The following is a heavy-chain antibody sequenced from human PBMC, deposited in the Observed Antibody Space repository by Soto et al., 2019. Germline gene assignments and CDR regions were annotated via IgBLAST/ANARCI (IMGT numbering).Heavy chain of an antibody. CDR3: ARDRDDYGSGNYYNRIDF. V-gene: IGHV1-69*01. Sequence: QVQLVQSGAEVKKPGSSVKVSCKASGGIFSTYAISWLRQAPGQGLEWMXXIIPLFGTPNYAQRFQGRVTITADESTSTAYMELSRLRSEDTAVYYCARDRDDYGSGNYYNRIDFWGQGTLVTVSS. J-gene: IGHJ4*02. CDR1: GGIFSTYA. CDR2: IIPLFGTP. D-gene: IGHD3-10*01.